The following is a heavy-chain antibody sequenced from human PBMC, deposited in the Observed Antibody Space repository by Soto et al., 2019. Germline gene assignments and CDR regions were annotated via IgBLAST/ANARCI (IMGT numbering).Heavy chain of an antibody. CDR2: IIAIFGTA. D-gene: IGHD2-21*01. CDR1: GGTFRNYA. Sequence: QVQLVQSGAEVQKPGSSVKVSCKASGGTFRNYAISWVRQAPGQGLEWMGRIIAIFGTANYAEKFQGTITITANESTSTAYMELSSLRSEDTAMYYCATGGGGNSFQHWGQGTLVTVSS. CDR3: ATGGGGNSFQH. V-gene: IGHV1-69*18. J-gene: IGHJ1*01.